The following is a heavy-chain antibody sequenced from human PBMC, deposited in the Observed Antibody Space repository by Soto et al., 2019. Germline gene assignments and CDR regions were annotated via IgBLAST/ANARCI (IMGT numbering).Heavy chain of an antibody. J-gene: IGHJ5*02. D-gene: IGHD6-6*01. V-gene: IGHV3-7*03. CDR2: IKQDGSEK. CDR3: PSAPGPRTARIRCLGWFDP. CDR1: GFTYSGYW. Sequence: GGSLRLCCAASGFTYSGYWMSWVRQAPGKGLEWVARIKQDGSEKYYVDSVKGRFTISRDNANNSVYLQMNNLRAEDTAVYYCPSAPGPRTARIRCLGWFDPWGQGTLVTVSS.